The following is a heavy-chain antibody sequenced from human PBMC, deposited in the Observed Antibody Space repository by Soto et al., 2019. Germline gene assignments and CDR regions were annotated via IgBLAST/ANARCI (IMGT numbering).Heavy chain of an antibody. D-gene: IGHD3-3*01. CDR1: GFTFDDYA. CDR2: ISWNSGSI. CDR3: AKAPRPYYDFWSGYLLGDAFDI. J-gene: IGHJ3*02. V-gene: IGHV3-9*01. Sequence: PGGSLRLSCAASGFTFDDYAMRWARQAPGKGLEWVSGISWNSGSIGYADSVKGRFTISRDNAKNSLYLQMNSLRAEDTALYYCAKAPRPYYDFWSGYLLGDAFDIWGQGTMVTVSS.